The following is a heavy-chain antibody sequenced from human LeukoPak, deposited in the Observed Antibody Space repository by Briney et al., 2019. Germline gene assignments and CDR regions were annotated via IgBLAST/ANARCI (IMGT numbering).Heavy chain of an antibody. Sequence: ASVKVSCKASGYTFTGNYMHWVRQAPGQGLEWMGLINPNSGGTNYAQKFQGRVTMTRDTSISTAYMELSRLRSDDTAVYYCARDDFGYCSSTSCYYYYMDVWGKGTTVTVSS. D-gene: IGHD2-2*03. J-gene: IGHJ6*03. CDR3: ARDDFGYCSSTSCYYYYMDV. V-gene: IGHV1-2*02. CDR1: GYTFTGNY. CDR2: INPNSGGT.